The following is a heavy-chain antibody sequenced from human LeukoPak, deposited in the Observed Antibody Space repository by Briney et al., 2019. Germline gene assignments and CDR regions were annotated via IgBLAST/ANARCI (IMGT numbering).Heavy chain of an antibody. CDR1: GYSISRGHY. CDR3: ARDPLRSSGYQFDY. CDR2: IYQSGST. D-gene: IGHD3-22*01. J-gene: IGHJ4*02. V-gene: IGHV4-38-2*02. Sequence: SETLSLTCTVSGYSISRGHYWGWIRQPPGKGLEWIGNIYQSGSTYYNPSLKSRVTISVDTSKNQFSLKLSSVTAADTAVYYCARDPLRSSGYQFDYWGQGTLVTVSS.